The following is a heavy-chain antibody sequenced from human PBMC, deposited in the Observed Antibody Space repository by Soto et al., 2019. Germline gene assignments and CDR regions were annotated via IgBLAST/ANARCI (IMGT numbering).Heavy chain of an antibody. Sequence: QVQLVQSGAEVKKPGSSVKVSCKASGGTFSSYAISWVRQAPGQGLEWMGGIIPIFGTANYAQKFQGRVTITADESTSTAYMELSSLRSEDTAVYYCATLPVVPAANLHYYYAGMDVWGQGTTVTVSS. V-gene: IGHV1-69*01. CDR1: GGTFSSYA. D-gene: IGHD2-2*01. CDR2: IIPIFGTA. CDR3: ATLPVVPAANLHYYYAGMDV. J-gene: IGHJ6*02.